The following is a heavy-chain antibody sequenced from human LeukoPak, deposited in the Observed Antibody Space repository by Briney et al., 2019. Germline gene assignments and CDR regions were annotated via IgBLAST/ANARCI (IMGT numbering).Heavy chain of an antibody. CDR3: ARVRGWKYFDY. CDR1: GFTLSSYE. D-gene: IGHD1-1*01. J-gene: IGHJ4*02. CDR2: IDYSGGS. V-gene: IGHV3-66*01. Sequence: PGGSLRLSCTVSGFTLSSYEMSWIRQAPGRGLEWVSSIDYSGGSYYADSVKGRFTISRDDPKNTLYLQMNSLRAEDTAVYYCARVRGWKYFDYWGQGTLVTVSS.